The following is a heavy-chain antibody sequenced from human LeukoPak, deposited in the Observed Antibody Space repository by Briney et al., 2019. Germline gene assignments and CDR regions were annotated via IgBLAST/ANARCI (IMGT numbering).Heavy chain of an antibody. D-gene: IGHD4-11*01. CDR3: ARDPRPDDYSNDGPYWYLDL. CDR2: INPSGGST. J-gene: IGHJ2*01. Sequence: ASVKVSCKASGYTFTSYYMHWVRQAPGQGLEWMGIINPSGGSTSYAQKFQGRVAMTRDTSTSTVYMELSSLRSEDTAVYYCARDPRPDDYSNDGPYWYLDLWGRGTLVTVSS. CDR1: GYTFTSYY. V-gene: IGHV1-46*01.